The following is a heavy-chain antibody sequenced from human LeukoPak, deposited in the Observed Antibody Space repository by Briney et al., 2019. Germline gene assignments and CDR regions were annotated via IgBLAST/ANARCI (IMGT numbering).Heavy chain of an antibody. D-gene: IGHD6-19*01. CDR3: ARDRADSSGWFNYWYFAL. V-gene: IGHV3-30*03. J-gene: IGHJ2*01. Sequence: GRSLRLSCAASGFTFSSYGMHWVRQAPGKGLEWVAVISYDGSNKYYADSVKGRFTISRDNSKNTLYLQMNSLRTEDTAVYYCARDRADSSGWFNYWYFALWGRGTLVTVSS. CDR1: GFTFSSYG. CDR2: ISYDGSNK.